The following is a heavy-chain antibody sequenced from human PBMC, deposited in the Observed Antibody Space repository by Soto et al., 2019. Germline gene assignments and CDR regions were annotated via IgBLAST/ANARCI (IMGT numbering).Heavy chain of an antibody. V-gene: IGHV4-4*02. Sequence: QVQLQESGPGLGKPSGTLSLTCAVSGGSISSSNWWGWVRQPPGKGLEWTGEIYHRGSTNYNPSHKSRVTISVDKSKNQVSLKLTSVTAADTAVYYCARVIATAVNWFDPWGQGTLVTVSS. CDR3: ARVIATAVNWFDP. D-gene: IGHD6-13*01. CDR1: GGSISSSNW. J-gene: IGHJ5*02. CDR2: IYHRGST.